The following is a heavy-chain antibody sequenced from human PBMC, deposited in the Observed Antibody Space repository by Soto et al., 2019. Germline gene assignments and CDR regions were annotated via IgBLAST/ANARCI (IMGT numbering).Heavy chain of an antibody. CDR1: VGSISIGYCY. J-gene: IGHJ6*02. Sequence: PSETMSLTCSVGVGSISIGYCYWSWIRQPPGKGLEWIGNMYYSANTYYNPSLKSRLIISIDTSKKQFSLKVGSVTAAEKAVHYCASYSLYGMDFWGQVTTVTVSS. V-gene: IGHV4-30-4*01. D-gene: IGHD2-21*01. CDR3: ASYSLYGMDF. CDR2: MYYSANT.